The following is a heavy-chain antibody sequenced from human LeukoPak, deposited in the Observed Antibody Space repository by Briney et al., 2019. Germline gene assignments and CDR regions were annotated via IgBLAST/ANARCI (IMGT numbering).Heavy chain of an antibody. J-gene: IGHJ4*02. CDR1: GFTFSDYW. CDR3: ARDCGSTGCDY. Sequence: PGGSLRLSCAASGFTFSDYWVHWVRQAPGKGLVWVSRISNDGSTTTYADSVRGRFTISRDNAKNTLYLQMNSLRAEDTAVYYCARDCGSTGCDYWGQGTLVTVSS. V-gene: IGHV3-74*01. CDR2: ISNDGSTT. D-gene: IGHD2-2*01.